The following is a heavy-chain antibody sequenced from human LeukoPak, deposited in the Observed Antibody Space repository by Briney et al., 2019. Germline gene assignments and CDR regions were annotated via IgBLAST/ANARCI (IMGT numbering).Heavy chain of an antibody. CDR3: ARAVVALDY. CDR1: GFTFSSYS. D-gene: IGHD5-12*01. V-gene: IGHV3-21*01. Sequence: GGSLRLSCAASGFTFSSYSMNWGRQAPGKGLEWVSSISSSSSYIYYADSVKGRFTISRDNAKNSLYLQMNSLRAENTAVYYCARAVVALDYWGQGTLVTVSS. J-gene: IGHJ4*02. CDR2: ISSSSSYI.